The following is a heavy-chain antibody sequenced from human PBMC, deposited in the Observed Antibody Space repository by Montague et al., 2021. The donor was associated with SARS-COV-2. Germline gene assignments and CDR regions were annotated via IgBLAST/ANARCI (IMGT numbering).Heavy chain of an antibody. CDR1: GAPISGSSDY. Sequence: SETLSLTCTVTGAPISGSSDYWGWIRQSPGKGLEWIASVDYSGNTYYSSSLKSRLTISVDTSKNQFSLKLNSVTAADTALYYCARREYSYGWGDWGQGTLVTVSS. CDR3: ARREYSYGWGD. J-gene: IGHJ4*02. D-gene: IGHD5-18*01. CDR2: VDYSGNT. V-gene: IGHV4-39*01.